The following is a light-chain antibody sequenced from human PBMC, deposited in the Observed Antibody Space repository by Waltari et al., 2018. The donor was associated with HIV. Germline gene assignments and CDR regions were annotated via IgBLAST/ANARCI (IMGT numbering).Light chain of an antibody. Sequence: RDVGAYNFVSWYQQHPGKAPKLIIYGVNRRPSGVPDRFSGSKSGNTASLTVSGLQADDEADYYCSSYAGPNHLLFGGGTKLTVL. V-gene: IGLV2-8*01. CDR3: SSYAGPNHLL. CDR2: GVN. J-gene: IGLJ2*01. CDR1: RDVGAYNF.